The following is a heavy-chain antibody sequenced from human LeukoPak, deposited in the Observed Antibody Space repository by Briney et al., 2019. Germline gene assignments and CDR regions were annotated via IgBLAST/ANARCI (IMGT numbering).Heavy chain of an antibody. CDR1: GYSFTSYW. Sequence: GESLKISCKGSGYSFTSYWIGWVRQMPGKGLEWMGIIYPGDSDTRYSPSFQGQVTISADKSISTAYLQWSSLKASGTAMYYCARAGASLYCSSTSCYGVWGQGTLVTVSS. V-gene: IGHV5-51*01. J-gene: IGHJ4*02. CDR2: IYPGDSDT. CDR3: ARAGASLYCSSTSCYGV. D-gene: IGHD2-2*01.